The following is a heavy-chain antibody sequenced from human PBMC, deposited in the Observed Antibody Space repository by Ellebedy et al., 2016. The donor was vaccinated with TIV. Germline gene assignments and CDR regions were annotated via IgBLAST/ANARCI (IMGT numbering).Heavy chain of an antibody. V-gene: IGHV3-30-3*01. CDR1: GFTFSNAW. D-gene: IGHD5-24*01. Sequence: GESLKISCAASGFTFSNAWMSWVRQAPGKGLEWVAVISYDGSNKYYADSVKGRFTISRDNSKNTLYLQMNSLRAEDTAVYYCARSLDRRDGYNHLGYWGQGTLVTVSS. J-gene: IGHJ4*02. CDR2: ISYDGSNK. CDR3: ARSLDRRDGYNHLGY.